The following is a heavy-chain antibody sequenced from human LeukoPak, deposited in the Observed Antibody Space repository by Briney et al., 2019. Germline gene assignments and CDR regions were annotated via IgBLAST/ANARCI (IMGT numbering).Heavy chain of an antibody. V-gene: IGHV1-8*01. J-gene: IGHJ6*03. D-gene: IGHD4-11*01. CDR2: MNPNSGNT. CDR1: GYTFTSYD. CDR3: ARVGPDYLYMDV. Sequence: GASVKVSCKASGYTFTSYDINWVRQATGQGLEWMGWMNPNSGNTGYAQKFQGRVTMTRNTSISTAYMALTSLRSEDTAVYYCARVGPDYLYMDVWGKGTTVTVSS.